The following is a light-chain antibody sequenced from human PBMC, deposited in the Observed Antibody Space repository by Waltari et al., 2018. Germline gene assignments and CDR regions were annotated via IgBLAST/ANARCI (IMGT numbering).Light chain of an antibody. CDR3: QQYVVIPWT. CDR1: QSVLYSSNNKNY. V-gene: IGKV4-1*01. J-gene: IGKJ1*01. CDR2: WAS. Sequence: DIVMTQSPDSLAASLGERAIINCNSSQSVLYSSNNKNYLAWYQQKPGQPPKWLIYWASTRELGVPDRFSGSGSGTDFTLTINSLQAEDVAVYYCQQYVVIPWTFGQGTKVEVK.